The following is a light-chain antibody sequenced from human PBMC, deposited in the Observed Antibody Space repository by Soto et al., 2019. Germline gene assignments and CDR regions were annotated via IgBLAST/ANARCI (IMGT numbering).Light chain of an antibody. Sequence: DIQMTQSPSSLSASVGDRVTISCRASQSISNYLNWYQQKPGKAPKLVIYATFSLQSGVPSRFSGSGSGTDFDLTISSLQPEDFATYYCQQSYSTPLYTFGQGTRLEIK. J-gene: IGKJ2*01. CDR3: QQSYSTPLYT. V-gene: IGKV1-39*01. CDR1: QSISNY. CDR2: ATF.